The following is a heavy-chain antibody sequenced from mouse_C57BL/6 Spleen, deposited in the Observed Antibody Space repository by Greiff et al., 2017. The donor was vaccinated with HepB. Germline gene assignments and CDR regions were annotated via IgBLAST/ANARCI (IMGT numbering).Heavy chain of an antibody. V-gene: IGHV1-15*01. D-gene: IGHD1-1*01. CDR2: IDPETGGT. CDR1: GYTFTDYE. J-gene: IGHJ1*03. CDR3: TRRDGSSFWYFDV. Sequence: QVQLKQSGAELVRPGASVTLSCKASGYTFTDYEMHWVKQTPVHGLEWIGAIDPETGGTAYNQKFKGKAILTADKSSSTAYMELRSLTSEDSAGYYCTRRDGSSFWYFDVWGTGTTVTVSS.